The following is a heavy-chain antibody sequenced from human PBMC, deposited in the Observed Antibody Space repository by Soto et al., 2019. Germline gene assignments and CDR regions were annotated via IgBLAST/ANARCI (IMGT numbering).Heavy chain of an antibody. Sequence: QVQLVQSGAEVKKPGSSVKVSCKASGGTFSSYAISWVRQAPGQGLEWMGGIIPSFGTANYAQKFQGRVTITADKSTSTAYMELISLRSEDKAVYYCARAIFPPARFSYGMDVWGQGTTVTVSS. CDR3: ARAIFPPARFSYGMDV. V-gene: IGHV1-69*06. J-gene: IGHJ6*02. D-gene: IGHD3-3*02. CDR1: GGTFSSYA. CDR2: IIPSFGTA.